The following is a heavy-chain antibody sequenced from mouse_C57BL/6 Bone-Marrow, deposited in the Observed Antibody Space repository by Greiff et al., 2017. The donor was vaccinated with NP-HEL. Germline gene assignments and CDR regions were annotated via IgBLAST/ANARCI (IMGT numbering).Heavy chain of an antibody. J-gene: IGHJ4*01. Sequence: VQLQQPGAELVRPGTSVKLSCKASGYTFTSYWMHWVKQRPGQGLEWIGVIDPSDSYTNYNQKFKGKATLTVDTSSSTAYMQLRSLTSEDSAVYYCARMYYGSSHYYAMDDWGKGTSVTGSA. CDR2: IDPSDSYT. CDR1: GYTFTSYW. V-gene: IGHV1-59*01. CDR3: ARMYYGSSHYYAMDD. D-gene: IGHD1-1*01.